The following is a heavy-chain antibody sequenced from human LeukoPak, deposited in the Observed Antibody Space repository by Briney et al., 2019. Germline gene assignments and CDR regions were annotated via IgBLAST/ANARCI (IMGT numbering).Heavy chain of an antibody. CDR3: ARASSGYYYLYYYYGMDV. Sequence: PSETLSLTCAVYGGSFSGYYWSWIRQPPGKGLEWIGEINHSGSTKYNPSLKSRVTISVDTSKNQFSLKLSSVTAADTAVYYCARASSGYYYLYYYYGMDVWGQGTTVTVSS. CDR1: GGSFSGYY. D-gene: IGHD3-22*01. V-gene: IGHV4-34*01. CDR2: INHSGST. J-gene: IGHJ6*02.